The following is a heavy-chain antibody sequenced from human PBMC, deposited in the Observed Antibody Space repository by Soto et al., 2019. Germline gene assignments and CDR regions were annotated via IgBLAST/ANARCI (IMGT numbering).Heavy chain of an antibody. CDR3: ARDLDDSTGKYYYAMDV. V-gene: IGHV4-39*02. Sequence: PSGTLSLTCTVSGGSISSSSYYWGWIRQPPGKGLEWIGSIYYSGSTYYNPSLKSRVTISVDTSKNQFSLKLRSVTAADTAVYYCARDLDDSTGKYYYAMDVWGQGTTVT. D-gene: IGHD3-22*01. J-gene: IGHJ6*02. CDR2: IYYSGST. CDR1: GGSISSSSYY.